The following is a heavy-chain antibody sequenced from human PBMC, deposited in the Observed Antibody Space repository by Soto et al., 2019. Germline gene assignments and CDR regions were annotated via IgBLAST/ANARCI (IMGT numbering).Heavy chain of an antibody. Sequence: PSETLSLTCTVSGGSISSGGYYWSWIRQHPGKGLEWIGYIYYSGSTYYNPSLKSRITISVDTSKNQFSLKLSSVTAADTAVYYCARVIDIVATRGNPFDIWGQGTMVT. D-gene: IGHD5-12*01. CDR1: GGSISSGGYY. J-gene: IGHJ3*02. CDR2: IYYSGST. V-gene: IGHV4-31*03. CDR3: ARVIDIVATRGNPFDI.